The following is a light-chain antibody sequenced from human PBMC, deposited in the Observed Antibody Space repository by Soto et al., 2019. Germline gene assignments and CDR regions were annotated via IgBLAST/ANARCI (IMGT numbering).Light chain of an antibody. CDR2: GAS. J-gene: IGKJ5*01. Sequence: EIVLTQSPGTLSLSPGERATLSCRASQSVSSSYLAWCQQKPGQAPRLLIYGASSRAPGIPDRFSGSGSGTDFTLTISRLEPEDFAVYYCQQYDSSPLTFGQGTRLEMK. CDR1: QSVSSSY. V-gene: IGKV3-20*01. CDR3: QQYDSSPLT.